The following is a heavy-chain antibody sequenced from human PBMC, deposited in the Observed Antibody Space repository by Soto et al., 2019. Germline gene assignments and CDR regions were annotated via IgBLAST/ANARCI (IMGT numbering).Heavy chain of an antibody. CDR3: ARDLRDWGVFDI. V-gene: IGHV3-74*03. J-gene: IGHJ3*02. CDR2: INIDGSST. Sequence: EVQLVESGGGLVQPGGSLRLSCAASGFSFSNYWMQWVRQAQGKGLVWVSVINIDGSSTTYADSVKGRFTISRDNAKRTVDLQINSLRVEDTAVYYCARDLRDWGVFDIWGQGTVVTVSS. D-gene: IGHD3-16*01. CDR1: GFSFSNYW.